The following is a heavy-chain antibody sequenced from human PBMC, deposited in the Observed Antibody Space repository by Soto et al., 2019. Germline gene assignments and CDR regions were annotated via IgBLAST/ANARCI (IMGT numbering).Heavy chain of an antibody. V-gene: IGHV3-73*01. CDR1: GFTFSGAA. CDR3: KVLDY. Sequence: PGGSLRLSCAASGFTFSGAAMHWVRQASGKGLEWVGRIRNKTKNYATAYAASVKGRFTISRDDSKNTAFLQMNSLKIEDTAVYYCKVLDYWGQGTLVTVYS. J-gene: IGHJ4*02. CDR2: IRNKTKNYAT. D-gene: IGHD2-8*01.